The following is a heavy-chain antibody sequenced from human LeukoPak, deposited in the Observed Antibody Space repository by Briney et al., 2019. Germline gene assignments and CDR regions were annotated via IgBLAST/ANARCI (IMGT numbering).Heavy chain of an antibody. D-gene: IGHD6-25*01. CDR3: ASERLPDAFDI. V-gene: IGHV3-66*01. CDR1: GFTVSSNY. Sequence: GGSLRLSCAASGFTVSSNYTSWVRQAPGKGLEWVSVIYSGGSTYYADSVKGRFTISRDNSKNTLYLQMNSLRAEDTAVYYCASERLPDAFDIWGQGTMVTVSS. CDR2: IYSGGST. J-gene: IGHJ3*02.